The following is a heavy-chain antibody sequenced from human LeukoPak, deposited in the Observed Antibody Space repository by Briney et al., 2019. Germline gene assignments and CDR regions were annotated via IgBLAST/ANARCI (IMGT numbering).Heavy chain of an antibody. D-gene: IGHD6-19*01. CDR2: IGTAGDT. Sequence: GGSLRLSCAASGFIFSRYDMHWVRQATGKGLEWVSGIGTAGDTYYAGSVKGRFTISRENAKNSLYLQMNSLTAGDTAVYYCAGAGSETQWRAFDFWGQGALVTVFS. V-gene: IGHV3-13*01. J-gene: IGHJ4*02. CDR1: GFIFSRYD. CDR3: AGAGSETQWRAFDF.